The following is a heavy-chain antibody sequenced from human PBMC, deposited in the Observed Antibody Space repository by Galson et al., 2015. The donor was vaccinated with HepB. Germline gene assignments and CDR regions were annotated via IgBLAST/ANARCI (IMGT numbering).Heavy chain of an antibody. V-gene: IGHV3-9*01. Sequence: SLRLSCAASGFTLADYAMHWVRQAPGKGLEWVSGISWNSGNIGYADSVKGRFTISRDNAKNSLYLQMNSLRAEDTALYYCARGGHSSSSWPKSYLNWFDPWGQGTLVTVSS. D-gene: IGHD6-6*01. CDR2: ISWNSGNI. CDR3: ARGGHSSSSWPKSYLNWFDP. J-gene: IGHJ5*02. CDR1: GFTLADYA.